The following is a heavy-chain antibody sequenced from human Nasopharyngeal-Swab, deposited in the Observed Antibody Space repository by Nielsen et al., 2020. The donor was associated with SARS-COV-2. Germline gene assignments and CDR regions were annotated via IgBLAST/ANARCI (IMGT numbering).Heavy chain of an antibody. J-gene: IGHJ5*02. V-gene: IGHV1-46*01. CDR3: ARGGDPREVVAATDCFDP. CDR2: ISPGGGSA. Sequence: WVRQAPGQGLEGLGIISPGGGSARYSQNFQGRVTMTRDTSTSTVYMELSSLRSEDTAVYYCARGGDPREVVAATDCFDPWGQGTLVTVSS. D-gene: IGHD2-15*01.